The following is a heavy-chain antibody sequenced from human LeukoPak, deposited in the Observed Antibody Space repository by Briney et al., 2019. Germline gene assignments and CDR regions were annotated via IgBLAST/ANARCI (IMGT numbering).Heavy chain of an antibody. CDR1: GGSISSNNW. Sequence: PSGTLSLTCAVSGGSISSNNWWSWVRQPPGKGLEWIGEIYHSGSTNYNPSLKSRVTISVDKSKNQFSLKLSSVTAADTAVYYCASKVAGFFYFDYWGQGTLVTVSS. V-gene: IGHV4-4*02. CDR2: IYHSGST. CDR3: ASKVAGFFYFDY. D-gene: IGHD6-19*01. J-gene: IGHJ4*02.